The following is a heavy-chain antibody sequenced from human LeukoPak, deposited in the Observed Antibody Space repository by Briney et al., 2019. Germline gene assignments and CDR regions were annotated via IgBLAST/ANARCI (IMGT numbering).Heavy chain of an antibody. J-gene: IGHJ4*02. CDR3: ARVEMATKPTYYFDY. CDR2: IYPGDSYT. D-gene: IGHD5-24*01. V-gene: IGHV5-51*01. CDR1: GYSFTSYW. Sequence: GESLKISCKGSGYSFTSYWIGWVRQMPGKGLEWMGIIYPGDSYTIYNPSFQGQVTISADKSISTAYPQWSSLKASDTAIYYCARVEMATKPTYYFDYWGQGTLVTVSS.